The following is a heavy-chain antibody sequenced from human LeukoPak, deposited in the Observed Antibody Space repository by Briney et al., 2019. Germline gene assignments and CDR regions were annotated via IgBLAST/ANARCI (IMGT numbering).Heavy chain of an antibody. CDR3: ARHGVVPAAYGYYFDY. D-gene: IGHD2-2*01. CDR1: GGSISSGGYY. Sequence: PSETLSLTCTVSGGSISSGGYYWNWIRQHPGKGLEWIGYIYYSGSTYYNPSLKSRVTISVDTSKNQFSLKLSSVTAADTAVYYCARHGVVPAAYGYYFDYWGQGTLVTVSS. J-gene: IGHJ4*02. V-gene: IGHV4-31*03. CDR2: IYYSGST.